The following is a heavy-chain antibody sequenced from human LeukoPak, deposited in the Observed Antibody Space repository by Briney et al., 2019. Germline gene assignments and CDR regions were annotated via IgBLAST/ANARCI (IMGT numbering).Heavy chain of an antibody. CDR2: INTNTGNP. V-gene: IGHV7-4-1*02. J-gene: IGHJ3*02. D-gene: IGHD5-18*01. CDR3: ARERIQLWFREAFDI. Sequence: GASVKASCKASGYTFTGYAMNWVRQAPGQGLEWMGWINTNTGNPTYAQGFTGRFVFSLDTSVSTAYLQISSLKAEDTAVYYCARERIQLWFREAFDIWGQGTMVTVSS. CDR1: GYTFTGYA.